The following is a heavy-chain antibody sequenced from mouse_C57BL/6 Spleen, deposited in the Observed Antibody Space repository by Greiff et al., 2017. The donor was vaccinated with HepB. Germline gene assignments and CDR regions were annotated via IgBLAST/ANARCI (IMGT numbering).Heavy chain of an antibody. Sequence: DVQLQESGPELVKPGASVKISCKASGYSFTGYYMHWVKQSSEKSLEWIGEINPSTGGTSYNQKFKGKATLTVDKSSSTAYMQLKSLTSEDSAVYYCARGGTTVVPDYWGQGTTLTVSS. V-gene: IGHV1-43*01. CDR3: ARGGTTVVPDY. CDR2: INPSTGGT. J-gene: IGHJ2*01. D-gene: IGHD1-1*01. CDR1: GYSFTGYY.